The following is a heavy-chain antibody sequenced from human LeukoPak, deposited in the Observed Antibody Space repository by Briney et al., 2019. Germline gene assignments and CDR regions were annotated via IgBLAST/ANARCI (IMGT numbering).Heavy chain of an antibody. CDR2: INSDGSST. Sequence: PGGSLRLSCAASGXIFSNAWMHWVRQAPGKGLVWVSRINSDGSSTSYADSVKGRFTISRDNAKNTLYLQMNSLRAEDTAVYYCARTKTYGAFDIWGQGTMVTVSS. V-gene: IGHV3-74*01. CDR1: GXIFSNAW. CDR3: ARTKTYGAFDI. D-gene: IGHD4-17*01. J-gene: IGHJ3*02.